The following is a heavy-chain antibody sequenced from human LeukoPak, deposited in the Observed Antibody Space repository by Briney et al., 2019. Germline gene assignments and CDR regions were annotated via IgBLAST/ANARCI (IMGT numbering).Heavy chain of an antibody. Sequence: ASVKVSCKASGYTFTGYYMHWVRQAPGQGLGWMGWINPNSGGTNYAQKFQGRVTMTRDTSISTAYMELSRLRSDDTAVYYCARDYYDSSGYYLDWGQGTLVTVSS. CDR1: GYTFTGYY. D-gene: IGHD3-22*01. CDR3: ARDYYDSSGYYLD. V-gene: IGHV1-2*02. CDR2: INPNSGGT. J-gene: IGHJ4*02.